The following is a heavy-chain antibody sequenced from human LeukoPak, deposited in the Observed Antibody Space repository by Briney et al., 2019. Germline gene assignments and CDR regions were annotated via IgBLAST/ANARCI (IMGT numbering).Heavy chain of an antibody. CDR3: ARSVQLDSSGYLY. CDR2: IYTSGST. CDR1: GGSISSGSYY. D-gene: IGHD3-22*01. V-gene: IGHV4-61*02. Sequence: SETLSLTCTVSGGSISSGSYYWSWIRQPAGEGLEWIGRIYTSGSTNYNPSLKSRVTISVDTSKNQFSLKLSSVTAADTAVYYCARSVQLDSSGYLYWGQGTLVTVSS. J-gene: IGHJ4*02.